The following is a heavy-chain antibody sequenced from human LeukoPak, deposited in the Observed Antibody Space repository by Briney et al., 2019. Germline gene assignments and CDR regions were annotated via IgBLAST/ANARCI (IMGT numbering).Heavy chain of an antibody. CDR2: IGGGGST. J-gene: IGHJ6*02. Sequence: GGSLRLSCAASGFTFSRNAMIWVRQAPGKGLEWVSAIGGGGSTYYADSVKGRFTISRDNSKNTLYLQMNSLRAEDTAVYYCARESVGYYYYGMDVWGQGTTVTVSS. CDR3: ARESVGYYYYGMDV. CDR1: GFTFSRNA. V-gene: IGHV3-23*01.